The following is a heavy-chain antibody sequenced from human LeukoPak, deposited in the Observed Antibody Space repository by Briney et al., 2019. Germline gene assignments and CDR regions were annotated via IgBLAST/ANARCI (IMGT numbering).Heavy chain of an antibody. V-gene: IGHV1-2*02. CDR1: GYTLSDYY. Sequence: GDSVKVSCKASGYTLSDYYFHWVRQGPGQGLEWMGMINPNTGATKTAQKFQGRVTMTGDTSINTASMELTSLTSGDAAVYYCARVPIEWSNLYFDYWGQGTHVTVSS. D-gene: IGHD2-8*01. J-gene: IGHJ4*02. CDR3: ARVPIEWSNLYFDY. CDR2: INPNTGAT.